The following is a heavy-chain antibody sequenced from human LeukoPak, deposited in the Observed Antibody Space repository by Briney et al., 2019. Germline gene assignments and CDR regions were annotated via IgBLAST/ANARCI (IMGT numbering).Heavy chain of an antibody. V-gene: IGHV3-30*02. CDR2: IRYDGSNK. D-gene: IGHD2-2*01. J-gene: IGHJ4*02. CDR3: AKDARGSTAMRGEFDY. Sequence: PGGSLRLSCAASGFTFSSYGMHWVRQAPGKGLEWVAFIRYDGSNKYYADSVKGRFTISRDNSKNTLYLQMNSLRAEDTAVYYCAKDARGSTAMRGEFDYWGQGTLVTVSS. CDR1: GFTFSSYG.